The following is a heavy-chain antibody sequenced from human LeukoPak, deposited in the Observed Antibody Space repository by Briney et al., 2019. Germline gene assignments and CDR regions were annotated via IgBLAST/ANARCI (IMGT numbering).Heavy chain of an antibody. Sequence: ASVKVSCKASGYTFTSYYMHWVRQAPGQGLEWMGIINPSGGSTSYAQKFQGRVTMTRDTSTSTVYMELSSLRSEDTAVYYCARFQLSSGYISSDFDIWGQGTMVTVSS. CDR1: GYTFTSYY. D-gene: IGHD3-22*01. V-gene: IGHV1-46*01. CDR3: ARFQLSSGYISSDFDI. CDR2: INPSGGST. J-gene: IGHJ3*02.